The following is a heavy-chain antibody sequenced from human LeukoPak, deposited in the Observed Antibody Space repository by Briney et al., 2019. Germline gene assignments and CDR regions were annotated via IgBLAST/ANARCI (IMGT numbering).Heavy chain of an antibody. V-gene: IGHV4-39*01. Sequence: ETLSLTCTVSGGSISSSSYYWGWIRQPPGKGLEWIGSIYYSGSTYYNPSLKSRVTISVDTSKNQFSLKLSSVTAADTAVYYCATHSSGYDSGNDAFDIWGQGTMVTVSS. J-gene: IGHJ3*02. CDR1: GGSISSSSYY. D-gene: IGHD3-22*01. CDR3: ATHSSGYDSGNDAFDI. CDR2: IYYSGST.